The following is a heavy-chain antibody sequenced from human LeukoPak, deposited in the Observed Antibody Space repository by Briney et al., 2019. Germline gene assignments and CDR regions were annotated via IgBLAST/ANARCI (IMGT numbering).Heavy chain of an antibody. CDR3: AKDLFSGSGRAGNMDV. CDR1: GFSFSSYA. CDR2: IRGGGEK. V-gene: IGHV3-23*01. D-gene: IGHD3-10*01. J-gene: IGHJ6*03. Sequence: GGSLRLSCAASGFSFSSYAMSWVRQSPARGLEWVSSIRGGGEKFYADSVKGRFTLSRDDSTNTVYLQLNNLRAEDTAIYYCAKDLFSGSGRAGNMDVWGKGTTVTVSS.